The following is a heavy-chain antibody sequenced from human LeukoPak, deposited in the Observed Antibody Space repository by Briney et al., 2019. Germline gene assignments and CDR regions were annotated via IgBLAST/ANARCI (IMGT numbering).Heavy chain of an antibody. CDR1: GCSFSSYA. J-gene: IGHJ4*02. CDR3: AKVWFGELPYFDY. CDR2: ISGSGGST. V-gene: IGHV3-23*01. D-gene: IGHD3-10*01. Sequence: PGGSLRLSCAASGCSFSSYAMSWVRPAPGKGLDWVSAISGSGGSTYYADSVKGRFTISRDNSKNTLYLQMNSLRAEDTAVYYCAKVWFGELPYFDYWGQGTLVTVSS.